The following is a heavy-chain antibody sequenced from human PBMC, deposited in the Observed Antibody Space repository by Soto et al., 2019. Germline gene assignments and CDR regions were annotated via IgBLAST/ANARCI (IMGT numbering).Heavy chain of an antibody. D-gene: IGHD2-15*01. CDR2: ISNDGSKT. Sequence: QLVESGGGLVQPGRSLRLSCAASGFTFSRSGMHWVRQAPGKGLEWVAGISNDGSKTYYRDSVQGRFTVSRDNSKSTLHLQMHSLRAEDTAVSYCAKVLALAAVSRGFDLWGQGALVTISS. CDR1: GFTFSRSG. J-gene: IGHJ4*02. V-gene: IGHV3-30*18. CDR3: AKVLALAAVSRGFDL.